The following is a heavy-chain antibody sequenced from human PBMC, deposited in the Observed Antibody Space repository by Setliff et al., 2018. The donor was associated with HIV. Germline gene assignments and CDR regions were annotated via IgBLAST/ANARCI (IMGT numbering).Heavy chain of an antibody. CDR1: GGSIGSGSYY. V-gene: IGHV4-61*01. CDR3: ARGAYYNFWSGYSAGGGSLGP. D-gene: IGHD3-3*01. J-gene: IGHJ5*02. Sequence: SETLSLTCTVSGGSIGSGSYYWNWVRQPPGKGLEWMGYIYYSGSTDYNPALKRRVTISLDTSKNQFSLKLSSVTAADTAVYYCARGAYYNFWSGYSAGGGSLGPWGQGTLVTVSS. CDR2: IYYSGST.